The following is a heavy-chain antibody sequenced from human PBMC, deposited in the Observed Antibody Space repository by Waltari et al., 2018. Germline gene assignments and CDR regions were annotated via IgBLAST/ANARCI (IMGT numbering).Heavy chain of an antibody. CDR3: ARHAPQRGVSY. J-gene: IGHJ4*02. CDR1: GGSFSGYY. Sequence: QVQLQQWGAGLLKPSETLSLTCAVYGGSFSGYYWSWIRQPPGKGLEWIGEINHSGSTNYNPSLKSRVTISVDTSKNQFSLKLSSVTAADTAVYYCARHAPQRGVSYWGQGTLVTVSS. CDR2: INHSGST. V-gene: IGHV4-34*01. D-gene: IGHD3-3*01.